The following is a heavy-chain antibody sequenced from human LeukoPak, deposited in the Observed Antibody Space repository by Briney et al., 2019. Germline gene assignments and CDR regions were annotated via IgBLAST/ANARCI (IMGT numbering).Heavy chain of an antibody. CDR1: GGSISSYY. CDR2: IYYSGST. D-gene: IGHD3-3*01. V-gene: IGHV4-59*08. Sequence: KPSETLSLTCTVSGGSISSYYWSWIRQPPGNGLEWIGYIYYSGSTNYNPSLKSRVTISVDTSKNQFSLKLSSVTAADTAVYYCARQRFLEWYFDYWGQGTLVTVSS. J-gene: IGHJ4*02. CDR3: ARQRFLEWYFDY.